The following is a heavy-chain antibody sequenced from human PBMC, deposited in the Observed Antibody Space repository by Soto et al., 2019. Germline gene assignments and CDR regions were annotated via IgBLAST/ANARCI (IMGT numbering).Heavy chain of an antibody. CDR1: GFTLRTNG. D-gene: IGHD4-17*01. CDR2: FSGSGDDT. V-gene: IGHV3-23*01. Sequence: EVQLSESGGGLVQPGGSLRLSCAATGFTLRTNGMSWVRQAPGKGLEWVSSFSGSGDDTWYAASLKGRFTISRDNSKNTLYLQMNSLRAVDTALYYCAGHGGYSYLGQGTLVTVSS. J-gene: IGHJ4*02. CDR3: AGHGGYSY.